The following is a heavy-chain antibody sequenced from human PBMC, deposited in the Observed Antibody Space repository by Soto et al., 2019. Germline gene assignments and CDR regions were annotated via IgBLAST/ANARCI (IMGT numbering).Heavy chain of an antibody. D-gene: IGHD6-13*01. CDR2: IYSGGST. Sequence: GSLRLSCAASGFTVSSNYMSWVRQAPGKGLEWVSVIYSGGSTYYADSVKGRFTISRDNSKNTLYLQMNSLRAEDTAVYYCARDIAAAGTKGYYYYGMDVWGQGTTVTVSS. J-gene: IGHJ6*02. CDR3: ARDIAAAGTKGYYYYGMDV. CDR1: GFTVSSNY. V-gene: IGHV3-53*01.